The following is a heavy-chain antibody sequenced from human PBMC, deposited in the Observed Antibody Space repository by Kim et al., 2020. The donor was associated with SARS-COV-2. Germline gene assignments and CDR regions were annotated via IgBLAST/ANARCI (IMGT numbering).Heavy chain of an antibody. Sequence: GGSLRLSCAASGFTFSSYAMTWVRQAPGKGLEWVSTISGSGGSTYYADSVKGRFTISRDNSKNTLYLQMNSLRAEDTAVYYCANPAGGLMTVWYFYWGQGALVTVSS. D-gene: IGHD6-13*01. CDR3: ANPAGGLMTVWYFY. CDR1: GFTFSSYA. V-gene: IGHV3-23*01. J-gene: IGHJ4*02. CDR2: ISGSGGST.